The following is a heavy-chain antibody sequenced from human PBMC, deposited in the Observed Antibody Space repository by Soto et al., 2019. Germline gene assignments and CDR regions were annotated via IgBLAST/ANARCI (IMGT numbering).Heavy chain of an antibody. CDR3: ARGTRPFGALLDAFDI. J-gene: IGHJ3*02. CDR1: GYTFNNYG. D-gene: IGHD3-10*01. CDR2: ISAYNGNA. Sequence: QVQLVQSGSEVKEPGASVTVSCKASGYTFNNYGITWVRQAPGQGLEWIGRISAYNGNANYAQQFQGRVTLTRDTSASTAYMELRSLRSDDTAGYYCARGTRPFGALLDAFDIWGQGKMVPVSS. V-gene: IGHV1-18*01.